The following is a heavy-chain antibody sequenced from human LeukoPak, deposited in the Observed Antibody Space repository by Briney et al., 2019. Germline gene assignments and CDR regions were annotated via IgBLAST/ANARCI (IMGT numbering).Heavy chain of an antibody. CDR1: GFTFSSYA. J-gene: IGHJ4*02. D-gene: IGHD2-2*02. CDR3: ARMGYCITTSCYNFDY. Sequence: GGSLRLSCAVSGFTFSSYAMRWVRQAPGKGLEWVSGISTSGGSTYCADSVKGRFTVSRDNSKNTLYLQINTLRAEDTAVYYCARMGYCITTSCYNFDYWGQGTLVTVSS. V-gene: IGHV3-23*01. CDR2: ISTSGGST.